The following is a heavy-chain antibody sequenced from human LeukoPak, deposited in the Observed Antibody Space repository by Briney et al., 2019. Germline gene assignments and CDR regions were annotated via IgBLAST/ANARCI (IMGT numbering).Heavy chain of an antibody. CDR2: VYYSGST. Sequence: SETLSLTCAVSGYSISSGDYWGWIRQPPGKGLEWVGSVYYSGSTHYNPSLKSRVTISVDRSRNQFSLRLSSVTAADTAVYYCARNSTVTSPSTGYFDYWGQGTLATVSS. D-gene: IGHD4-17*01. V-gene: IGHV4-38-2*01. J-gene: IGHJ4*02. CDR3: ARNSTVTSPSTGYFDY. CDR1: GYSISSGDY.